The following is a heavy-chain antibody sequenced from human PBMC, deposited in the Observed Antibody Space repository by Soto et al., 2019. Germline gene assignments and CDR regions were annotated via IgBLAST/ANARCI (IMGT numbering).Heavy chain of an antibody. CDR2: ISSSSSYI. V-gene: IGHV3-21*01. CDR3: ARGQSRLPLDY. Sequence: PGGSLRLSCAASGFTFSSYIMNWVRQSPGKGLEWVSSISSSSSYIYFADSVKGRFTISRDNAKNSLYLQMNSLRAEDTAVYYCARGQSRLPLDYWGQGTLVTVSS. J-gene: IGHJ4*02. D-gene: IGHD4-17*01. CDR1: GFTFSSYI.